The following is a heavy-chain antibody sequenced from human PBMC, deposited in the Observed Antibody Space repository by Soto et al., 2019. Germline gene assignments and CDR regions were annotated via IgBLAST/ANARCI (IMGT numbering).Heavy chain of an antibody. CDR2: ISYDGSNK. CDR3: ARDLPGTSSYYYYYGMDV. V-gene: IGHV3-30-3*01. D-gene: IGHD1-7*01. CDR1: GFTFSSYA. J-gene: IGHJ6*02. Sequence: PGGSLRLSCAASGFTFSSYAMHWVRQAPGKGLEWVAVISYDGSNKYYADSVKGRFTISRDNSKNTLYLQMNSLRAEDTAVYYCARDLPGTSSYYYYYGMDVWGQGTTVTVSS.